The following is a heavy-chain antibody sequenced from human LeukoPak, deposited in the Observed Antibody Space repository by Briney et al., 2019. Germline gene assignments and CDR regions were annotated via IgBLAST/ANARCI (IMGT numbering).Heavy chain of an antibody. D-gene: IGHD2-2*02. J-gene: IGHJ4*02. V-gene: IGHV4-34*01. Sequence: SETLSLTCAVYGGSFSGYSWNWIRQPPVKGLEWIGEINHSGGTNYNPSLKSRVTISVDTSKKQFSLKLSSVTAADTAVYYCARPNHKDHCSSTSCYRYFDYWGQETLVTVSS. CDR3: ARPNHKDHCSSTSCYRYFDY. CDR2: INHSGGT. CDR1: GGSFSGYS.